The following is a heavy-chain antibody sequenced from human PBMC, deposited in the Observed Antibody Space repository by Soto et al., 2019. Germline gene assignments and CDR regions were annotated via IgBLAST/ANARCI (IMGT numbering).Heavy chain of an antibody. CDR1: GYTFTDYV. D-gene: IGHD2-15*01. Sequence: ASVKVACKASGYTFTDYVLHWVRQAPGQGLEWMGWVNPNSGGTSYAQKFKDWVTMTRDTSINTAYMELRRLRSDDTALYFCARETRMTALDMWGQGTMVTVSS. V-gene: IGHV1-2*04. CDR3: ARETRMTALDM. CDR2: VNPNSGGT. J-gene: IGHJ3*02.